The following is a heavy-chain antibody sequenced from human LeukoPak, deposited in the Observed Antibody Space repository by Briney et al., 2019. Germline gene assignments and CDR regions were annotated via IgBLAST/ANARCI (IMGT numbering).Heavy chain of an antibody. D-gene: IGHD4-17*01. Sequence: GGSLRLSCAASGFTFGDFWMTWVRQAPGKGLEWVANIKQDGSEKYYVDSVKGRFTISRDNAKNSLYLQMNSLRAEDTAVYYCARVATVTTPYYFDYWGQGTLVTVSS. J-gene: IGHJ4*02. V-gene: IGHV3-7*01. CDR1: GFTFGDFW. CDR3: ARVATVTTPYYFDY. CDR2: IKQDGSEK.